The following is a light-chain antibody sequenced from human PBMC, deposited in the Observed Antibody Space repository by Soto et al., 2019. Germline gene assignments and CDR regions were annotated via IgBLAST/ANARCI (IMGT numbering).Light chain of an antibody. V-gene: IGKV2-30*01. CDR2: HVS. Sequence: DVVLTQSPLSLPVTLGHPASISCRSSQSLVYSDGNTYLSWYQQRPGQSPRRLIYHVSDRDSGVPDRFSGSASGTDFTLKISRVEAEDVGVYYCMQGTHWPWTFGQGTKVEIK. CDR1: QSLVYSDGNTY. J-gene: IGKJ1*01. CDR3: MQGTHWPWT.